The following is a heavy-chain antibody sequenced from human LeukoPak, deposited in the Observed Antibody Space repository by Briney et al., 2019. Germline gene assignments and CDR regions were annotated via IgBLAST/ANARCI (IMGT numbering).Heavy chain of an antibody. D-gene: IGHD2-21*01. CDR2: ISSSSSTI. Sequence: GGSLRLSCAASGFTFSSNSMNWVRQAPGKGLEWVSYISSSSSTIYYADSVKGRFTISRDNAKNSLYLQMNSLRDEDTAVYYCARAPPTSGGDCYSAFDYWGQGTLVTVSS. CDR1: GFTFSSNS. CDR3: ARAPPTSGGDCYSAFDY. J-gene: IGHJ4*02. V-gene: IGHV3-48*02.